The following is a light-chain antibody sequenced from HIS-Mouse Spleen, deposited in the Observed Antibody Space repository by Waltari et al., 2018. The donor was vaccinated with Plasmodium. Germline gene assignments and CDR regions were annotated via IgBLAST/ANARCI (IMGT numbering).Light chain of an antibody. J-gene: IGLJ2*01. CDR1: SLRSYY. CDR2: GKN. Sequence: SSELTQDPAVSVALGQTVRITCQGDSLRSYYASWYQQQPGQAPVLVIYGKNNLPSGIPDRFSGSSSGNTASLTITGAQAEDEADYDCNSRDSSGNHLGVVFGGGTKLTVL. V-gene: IGLV3-19*01. CDR3: NSRDSSGNHLGVV.